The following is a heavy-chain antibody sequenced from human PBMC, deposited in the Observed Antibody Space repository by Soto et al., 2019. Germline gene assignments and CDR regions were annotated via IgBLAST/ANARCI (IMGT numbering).Heavy chain of an antibody. J-gene: IGHJ4*02. D-gene: IGHD1-1*01. Sequence: QVQLQQWGAGLVKPSETLSLSCAVYGQSFSGHSWAWIRQSPGKGLEWIGEINESGSTYYNPSLMSRVTISADTSKNQFSLKLSSVSAADTAVYFCARGSGIVALPGELEDVNYDYWGQGTLVNVSS. CDR2: INESGST. V-gene: IGHV4-34*01. CDR3: ARGSGIVALPGELEDVNYDY. CDR1: GQSFSGHS.